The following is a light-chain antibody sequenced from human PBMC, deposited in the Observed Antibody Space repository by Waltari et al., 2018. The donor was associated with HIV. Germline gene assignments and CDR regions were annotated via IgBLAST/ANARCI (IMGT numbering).Light chain of an antibody. Sequence: AIQMSQSPPSLSASVGARITITCRASQGIGNDLSWYQQKPGKAPTLLIYAASILQSGVSSRFSGSGSVTDFSLTISSLQPEDSATYYCLQDYIFPYTFGPGTKLDIK. CDR1: QGIGND. CDR2: AAS. V-gene: IGKV1-6*01. J-gene: IGKJ2*01. CDR3: LQDYIFPYT.